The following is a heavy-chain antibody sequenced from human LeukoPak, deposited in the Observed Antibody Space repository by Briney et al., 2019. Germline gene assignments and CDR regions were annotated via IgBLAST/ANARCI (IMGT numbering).Heavy chain of an antibody. Sequence: SETLSLTCTVSGGSINTYYWNWIRQRAGRGLEFFGRIYTSGSTNYNPSLERRVTTSLDASNNQFSLKLSSVTAADTAVYYCASGVSRWWIFDYWGQGTLVTVSS. CDR1: GGSINTYY. V-gene: IGHV4-4*07. CDR2: IYTSGST. J-gene: IGHJ4*02. D-gene: IGHD6-13*01. CDR3: ASGVSRWWIFDY.